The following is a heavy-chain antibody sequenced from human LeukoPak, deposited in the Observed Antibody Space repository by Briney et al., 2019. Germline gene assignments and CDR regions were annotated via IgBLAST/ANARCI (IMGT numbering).Heavy chain of an antibody. CDR1: GYTFSNHA. CDR3: ARLTTVTTDFDY. V-gene: IGHV1-3*01. D-gene: IGHD4-17*01. Sequence: ASVKVSCKASGYTFSNHAIHWVRQAPGQGLEWMGWIDAGNGDTKYSQTFHGRLTITRDTSASKTYMWLRSLRSEDTAVYHCARLTTVTTDFDYWGQGTLVTVSS. J-gene: IGHJ4*02. CDR2: IDAGNGDT.